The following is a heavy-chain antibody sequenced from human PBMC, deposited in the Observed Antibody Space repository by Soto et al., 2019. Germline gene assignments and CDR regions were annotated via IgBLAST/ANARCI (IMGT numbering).Heavy chain of an antibody. CDR1: GFTFSSYW. Sequence: PGGSLRLSCAASGFTFSSYWMHWVRQAPGKGLVWVSRINSDGSSTSYADSVKGRFTISRDNAKNTLYLQMNSLRAEDTAVYYCARGRGKTRTHYNWNDVDLDYWGQGTLVTVSS. CDR3: ARGRGKTRTHYNWNDVDLDY. D-gene: IGHD1-1*01. V-gene: IGHV3-74*01. CDR2: INSDGSST. J-gene: IGHJ4*02.